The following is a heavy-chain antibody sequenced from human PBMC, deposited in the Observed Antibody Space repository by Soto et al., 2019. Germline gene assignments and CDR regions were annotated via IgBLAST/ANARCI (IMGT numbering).Heavy chain of an antibody. V-gene: IGHV4-30-2*01. Sequence: SETLSLTCTVSGGSIGNAAYSWSWIRQPPGKGLEWIGYIYPSGMPFYNPSLRSRVTISIDRSNDQFSLNLKSVTAADTAVYYCARERGGYGLFDSWGQGTLVTVSS. CDR2: IYPSGMP. CDR1: GGSIGNAAYS. J-gene: IGHJ4*02. D-gene: IGHD5-18*01. CDR3: ARERGGYGLFDS.